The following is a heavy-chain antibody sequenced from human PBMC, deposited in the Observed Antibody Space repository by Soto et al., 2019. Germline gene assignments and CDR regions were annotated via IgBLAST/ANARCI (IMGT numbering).Heavy chain of an antibody. V-gene: IGHV3-11*01. CDR2: ISGSGITI. CDR3: ARLPFPWGWFDP. J-gene: IGHJ5*02. CDR1: GIVFSDY. D-gene: IGHD3-16*01. Sequence: QVQLVESGGGLVKPGGSLRLSCAASGIVFSDYMSWVRQAPGKGLEWLSYISGSGITIYSADSVKGRFTISRDNATNSLYLQMNNVRTEDTAVYYCARLPFPWGWFDPWGQGTLVTVSS.